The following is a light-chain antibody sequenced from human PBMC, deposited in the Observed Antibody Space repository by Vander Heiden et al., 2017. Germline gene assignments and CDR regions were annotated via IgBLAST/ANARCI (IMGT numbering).Light chain of an antibody. V-gene: IGKV1-39*01. Sequence: DIQMTQSPSSLSASVGDRVTITCRASQSISSYLNWYQQKPGKAPKLLIYAASSLQSGVPSRFSGSGYGTDFTLTISSLQPEDFAPYYCQQSDSTPELTFGGGTKVEIK. J-gene: IGKJ4*01. CDR1: QSISSY. CDR3: QQSDSTPELT. CDR2: AAS.